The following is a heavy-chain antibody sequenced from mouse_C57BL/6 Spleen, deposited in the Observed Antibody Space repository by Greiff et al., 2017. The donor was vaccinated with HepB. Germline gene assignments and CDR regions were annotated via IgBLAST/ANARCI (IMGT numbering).Heavy chain of an antibody. D-gene: IGHD1-1*01. Sequence: EVMLVESGGGLVQPGGSMKLSCVASGFTFSNYWMNWVRQSPEKGLEWVAQIRLKSDNYATHYAESVKGRFTISRDDSKSSVYLQMNNLRAEDTGIYYCTLITTVVAAYFDYWGQGTTLTVSS. CDR3: TLITTVVAAYFDY. CDR1: GFTFSNYW. CDR2: IRLKSDNYAT. V-gene: IGHV6-3*01. J-gene: IGHJ2*01.